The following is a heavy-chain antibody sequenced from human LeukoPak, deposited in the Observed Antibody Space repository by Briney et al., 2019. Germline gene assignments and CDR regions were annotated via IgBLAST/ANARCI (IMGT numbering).Heavy chain of an antibody. Sequence: PSQTLSLTCAVSGGSISSGGYYWSWIRQPPGKGLEWIGYIYYSGSTNYNPSLKSRVTISVGTSKNQFSLKLSSVTAADTAVYYCASLTDYGDSINYFDYWGQGTLVTVSS. CDR1: GGSISSGGYY. CDR2: IYYSGST. J-gene: IGHJ4*02. D-gene: IGHD4-17*01. V-gene: IGHV4-61*08. CDR3: ASLTDYGDSINYFDY.